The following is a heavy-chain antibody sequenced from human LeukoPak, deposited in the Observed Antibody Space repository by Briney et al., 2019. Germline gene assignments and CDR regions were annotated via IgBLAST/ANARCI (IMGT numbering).Heavy chain of an antibody. CDR2: IYYSGST. J-gene: IGHJ3*02. CDR3: AREGQQLGYAFDI. Sequence: SETLSLTCTGSGGSISSYYWSWIRQPPGKGLEWIGYIYYSGSTNYNPSLKSRVTLSVDTSKNQFSLKLSSVTAADTAVYYCAREGQQLGYAFDIWGQGTMVTVSS. V-gene: IGHV4-59*01. D-gene: IGHD6-13*01. CDR1: GGSISSYY.